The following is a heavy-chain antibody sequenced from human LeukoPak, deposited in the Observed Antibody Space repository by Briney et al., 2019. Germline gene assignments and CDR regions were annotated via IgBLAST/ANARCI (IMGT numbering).Heavy chain of an antibody. J-gene: IGHJ4*02. D-gene: IGHD6-13*01. CDR3: ARDRVAAAAGTGDY. V-gene: IGHV3-48*01. CDR1: GFTFSSYS. CDR2: ISSSSSTI. Sequence: GGSLRLSCAASGFTFSSYSMNWVRQAPGKGLEWVSYISSSSSTICYADSVKGRFTISRDNAKNSLYLQMNSLRAEDTAVYYCARDRVAAAAGTGDYWGQGTLVTVSS.